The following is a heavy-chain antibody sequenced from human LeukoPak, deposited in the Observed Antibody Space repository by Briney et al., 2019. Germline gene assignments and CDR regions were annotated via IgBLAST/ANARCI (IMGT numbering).Heavy chain of an antibody. D-gene: IGHD3-3*01. Sequence: SETLSLTCTVSGGSISSYYWSWIRQPPGKGLEWIGYIYYSGSTNYNPSLKSRVTISVDTSKNQFSLKLSSVTAADTAVYYCARVGDYDFWSGYYIGAFDIWSQGTMVTVSS. CDR2: IYYSGST. V-gene: IGHV4-59*01. J-gene: IGHJ3*02. CDR1: GGSISSYY. CDR3: ARVGDYDFWSGYYIGAFDI.